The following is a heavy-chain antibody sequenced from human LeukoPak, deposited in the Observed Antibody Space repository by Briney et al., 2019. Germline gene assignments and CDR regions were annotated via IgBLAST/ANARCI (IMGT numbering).Heavy chain of an antibody. Sequence: GASVKVSCKASGYTFTGYYMHWVRQAPGQGLEWMGWINPNSGDTNYAQKLQGRVTMTTDTSTSTAYMELRSLRSDDTAVYYCARGESGSDYWGQGTLVTVSS. CDR3: ARGESGSDY. CDR2: INPNSGDT. V-gene: IGHV1-2*02. D-gene: IGHD3-10*01. J-gene: IGHJ4*02. CDR1: GYTFTGYY.